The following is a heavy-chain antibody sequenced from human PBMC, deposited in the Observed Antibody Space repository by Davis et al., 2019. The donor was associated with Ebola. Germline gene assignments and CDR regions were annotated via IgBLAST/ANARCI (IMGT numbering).Heavy chain of an antibody. Sequence: MPSETLSLTCSVSGGSVSSRDKNYWSWIRQSPGKGPEWIGLIYYSGSTNYNPSLKSRVTISLDTSKNQFSLKLSSVTAADTAVYYCAREGRRSRYGGNPGEPGYWGQGTLVTVSS. CDR1: GGSVSSRDKNY. V-gene: IGHV4-61*01. CDR2: IYYSGST. D-gene: IGHD4-23*01. CDR3: AREGRRSRYGGNPGEPGY. J-gene: IGHJ4*02.